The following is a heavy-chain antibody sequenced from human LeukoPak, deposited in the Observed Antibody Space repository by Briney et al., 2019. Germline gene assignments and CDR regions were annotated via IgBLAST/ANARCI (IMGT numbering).Heavy chain of an antibody. Sequence: GGSLRLSCAASGFTFSNYPIHWVRQAPGKGLEWVAVISYDGSNKYYADSVKGRFTISRDNSKNTLYLQMNSLRAEDTAVYYCASMGTLIAVAGHGFDYWGQGTLVTVSS. D-gene: IGHD6-19*01. CDR3: ASMGTLIAVAGHGFDY. V-gene: IGHV3-30-3*01. J-gene: IGHJ4*02. CDR2: ISYDGSNK. CDR1: GFTFSNYP.